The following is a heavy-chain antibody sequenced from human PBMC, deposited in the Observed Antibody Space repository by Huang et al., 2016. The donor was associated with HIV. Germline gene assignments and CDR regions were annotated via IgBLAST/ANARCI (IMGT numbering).Heavy chain of an antibody. CDR2: ISGYDGDT. Sequence: QVQLVQSGAEVKKPGASVKVSCKASGYTFTNYGLSWVRQAPGQGLEWLGWISGYDGDTSYAQKLQGRVTMTTDISTSTAYMELTSLRSDDTAVYYCARDFYDSNAYLIDYWGQGTLVIVSS. CDR3: ARDFYDSNAYLIDY. D-gene: IGHD3-22*01. J-gene: IGHJ4*02. CDR1: GYTFTNYG. V-gene: IGHV1-18*01.